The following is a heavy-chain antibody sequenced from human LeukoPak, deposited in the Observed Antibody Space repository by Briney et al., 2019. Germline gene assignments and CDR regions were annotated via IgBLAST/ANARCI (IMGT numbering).Heavy chain of an antibody. J-gene: IGHJ4*02. V-gene: IGHV3-7*03. CDR2: IKQDGSEK. Sequence: LXXSCAAXXXXXXXXXMSWXRXAXGKXLXXVANIKQDGSEKYYVDSVKGRFTISRDNAKNSLYLQMNSLRAEDTAVYYCARSPTGGLHFDYWGQGTLVTVSS. CDR3: ARSPTGGLHFDY. CDR1: XXXXXXXX. D-gene: IGHD5-24*01.